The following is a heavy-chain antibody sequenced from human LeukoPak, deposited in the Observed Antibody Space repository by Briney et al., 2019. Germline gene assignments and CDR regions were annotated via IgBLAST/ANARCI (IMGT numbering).Heavy chain of an antibody. CDR1: GFTFTGAW. CDR2: IKGNLDGGTT. D-gene: IGHD4-11*01. CDR3: TTVTTY. J-gene: IGHJ4*02. Sequence: GGSLRLSCVASGFTFTGAWMSWVRQAPGIGLEWVGRIKGNLDGGTTAYAAPVKGRLTISRDDSKRTLYLQMNSLKTEDTAVYYCTTVTTYWGQGTLVTVSS. V-gene: IGHV3-15*01.